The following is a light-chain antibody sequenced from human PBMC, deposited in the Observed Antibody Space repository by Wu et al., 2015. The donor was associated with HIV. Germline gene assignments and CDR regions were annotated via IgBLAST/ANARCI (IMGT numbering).Light chain of an antibody. CDR2: GAS. CDR1: QTVNSNY. CDR3: QQYGSSPRYS. J-gene: IGKJ2*03. V-gene: IGKV3-20*01. Sequence: EIVLTQSPGTLSLSPGERATLSCRASQTVNSNYLAWYQQKPGQAPRLLIYGASNRATAVPDRFSGSGSGTDFTLTISRLEPEDFAVYFCQQYGSSPRYSFGQGTKLEIK.